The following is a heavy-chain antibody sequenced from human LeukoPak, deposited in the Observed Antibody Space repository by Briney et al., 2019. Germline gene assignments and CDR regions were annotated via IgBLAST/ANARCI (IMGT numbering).Heavy chain of an antibody. CDR2: MNPNSGNT. J-gene: IGHJ4*02. D-gene: IGHD2-21*01. Sequence: ASVTVSCKASGYTFTTYDINWVRQATGQGLEWLGWMNPNSGNTGYAQKFQGRVTMTRNISITTAYMDLSNLRSDDTAVYYCARVAGNCGGDCYRLLYWGQGTLVTVSS. CDR3: ARVAGNCGGDCYRLLY. V-gene: IGHV1-8*01. CDR1: GYTFTTYD.